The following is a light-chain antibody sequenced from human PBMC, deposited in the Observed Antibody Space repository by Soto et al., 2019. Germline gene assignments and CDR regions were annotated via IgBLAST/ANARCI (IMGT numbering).Light chain of an antibody. CDR2: EVN. Sequence: QSALSQPASVSGSPGQSITISCTGTSSDVGGYDYVSWYQQHPGKAPKLIICEVNNRPSGVSNRFSGSKSGNTASLTISGLQTEDEADYYCSSYTRTSTLIVFGGGTKVTVL. J-gene: IGLJ2*01. CDR3: SSYTRTSTLIV. V-gene: IGLV2-14*01. CDR1: SSDVGGYDY.